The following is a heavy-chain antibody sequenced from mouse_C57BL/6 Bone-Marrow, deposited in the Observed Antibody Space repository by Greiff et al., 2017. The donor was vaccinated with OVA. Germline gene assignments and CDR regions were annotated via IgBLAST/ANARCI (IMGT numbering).Heavy chain of an antibody. CDR2: IRLKSDNYAT. D-gene: IGHD1-1*01. J-gene: IGHJ2*01. CDR1: GFTFSNYW. CDR3: TGRVLRYSDYFDY. Sequence: EVKLMESGGGLVQPGGSMKLSCVASGFTFSNYWMNWVRQSPEKGLEWVAQIRLKSDNYATHYAESVKGRFTIARDDSKSSVYLQMNNLRAEDTGIYYCTGRVLRYSDYFDYWGQGTTLTVSS. V-gene: IGHV6-3*01.